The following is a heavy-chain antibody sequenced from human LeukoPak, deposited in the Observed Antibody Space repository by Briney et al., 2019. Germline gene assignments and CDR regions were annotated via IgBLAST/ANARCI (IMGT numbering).Heavy chain of an antibody. CDR1: GFSFSAYA. D-gene: IGHD4-17*01. Sequence: GGSLRLSCAGSGFSFSAYAMYWVRQAPGKGLGWVSSIEASGGATYYADSVKGRFTISRDNSKNTFYLQMNSLRSEDTAVYYCAREYGNLTMVTNFDFWGQGTLVTVSS. CDR3: AREYGNLTMVTNFDF. CDR2: IEASGGAT. J-gene: IGHJ4*02. V-gene: IGHV3-23*01.